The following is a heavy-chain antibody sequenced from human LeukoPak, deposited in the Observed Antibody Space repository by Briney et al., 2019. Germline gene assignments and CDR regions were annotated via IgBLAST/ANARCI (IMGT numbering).Heavy chain of an antibody. J-gene: IGHJ4*02. D-gene: IGHD3-22*01. V-gene: IGHV4-4*09. CDR3: ASPRSGYRYTFDY. Sequence: SETLSLTCAVSAASISNYYWSWIRQAPGKGLEWIGYISTSGSTNYNPSFKSRGSISLDTSKNRFSLNLNFVTAADTAVYYCASPRSGYRYTFDYWGQGALVTVSS. CDR1: AASISNYY. CDR2: ISTSGST.